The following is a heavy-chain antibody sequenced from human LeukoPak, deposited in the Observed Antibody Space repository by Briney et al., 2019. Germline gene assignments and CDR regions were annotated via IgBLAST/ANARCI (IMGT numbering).Heavy chain of an antibody. J-gene: IGHJ4*02. CDR3: ARGGWTTGMDY. CDR1: GYTFTSYD. D-gene: IGHD1-14*01. Sequence: ASVKVSCKASGYTFTSYDINWVRQATGQGLEWMGWISGYNGNTNYAQKFQGRVTMTTDASTRTAHMEVRGLRSDDTAVYYCARGGWTTGMDYWGQGTLVTVSS. CDR2: ISGYNGNT. V-gene: IGHV1-18*01.